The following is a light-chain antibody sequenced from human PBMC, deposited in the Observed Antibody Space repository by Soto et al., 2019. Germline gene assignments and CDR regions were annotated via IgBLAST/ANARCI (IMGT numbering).Light chain of an antibody. CDR1: CNYVGAYNY. CDR3: CSYAGSYTYV. Sequence: QAVLTQPRSVSGSPGQSVTISCTGTCNYVGAYNYVSLYQQHPGRPPKLMIYDVTKWPSGVPERFSGSKSGDTASLTISGLQAEDEADYYCCSYAGSYTYVFGTGTKVTVL. V-gene: IGLV2-11*01. J-gene: IGLJ1*01. CDR2: DVT.